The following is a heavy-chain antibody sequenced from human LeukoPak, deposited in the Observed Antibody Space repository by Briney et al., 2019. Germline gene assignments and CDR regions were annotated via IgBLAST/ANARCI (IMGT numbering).Heavy chain of an antibody. CDR3: ARGNAISTIRRLYYMAV. CDR2: INPSGGST. J-gene: IGHJ6*03. V-gene: IGHV1-46*01. CDR1: GFPFTSYY. Sequence: ASVKVSCKASGFPFTSYYMHWVRQAPGQRLGRMGIINPSGGSTIYAQKFQGRVTLTRDMSTRTVYMGPSSLRSEDTAVYYWARGNAISTIRRLYYMAVWGKGTTVTV. D-gene: IGHD3-3*01.